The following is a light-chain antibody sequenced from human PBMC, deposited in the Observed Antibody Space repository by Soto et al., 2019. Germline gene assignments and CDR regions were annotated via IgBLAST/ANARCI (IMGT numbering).Light chain of an antibody. Sequence: QSVLTQPASVSGSPGQSITISCTGTSSDVGGYDYVSWYQHHPGKAPKLLISEVSNRPSGVSTRFSGSKSGNTASLTISGLQAEDEADYYCTSYTTTSTYVFGTGTKLTVL. CDR2: EVS. J-gene: IGLJ1*01. V-gene: IGLV2-14*01. CDR3: TSYTTTSTYV. CDR1: SSDVGGYDY.